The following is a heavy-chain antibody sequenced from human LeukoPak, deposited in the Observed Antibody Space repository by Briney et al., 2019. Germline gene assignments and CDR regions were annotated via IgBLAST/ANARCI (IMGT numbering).Heavy chain of an antibody. D-gene: IGHD6-6*01. Sequence: ASVKVSCKASGGTFSSYAISWVRQAPGQGLGWMGRIIPIFGTANHAQKFQGRVTITTDESTSTAYMELSSLRSEDTAVYYCARDLEYSSSLGYWGQGTLDTVSS. J-gene: IGHJ4*02. V-gene: IGHV1-69*05. CDR2: IIPIFGTA. CDR3: ARDLEYSSSLGY. CDR1: GGTFSSYA.